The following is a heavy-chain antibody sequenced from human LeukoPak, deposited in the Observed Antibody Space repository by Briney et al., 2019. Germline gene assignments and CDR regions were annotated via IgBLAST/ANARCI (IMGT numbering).Heavy chain of an antibody. CDR2: IGTSGGRT. D-gene: IGHD1-26*01. J-gene: IGHJ6*03. CDR1: GFTFSENW. Sequence: GGSVRLSCVASGFTFSENWMNWVRQAPGKGLEWVSAIGTSGGRTFSADSVKGRFTISRDNSRNTLYLQMNSLRAEDTAVYYCAKAVGSSSYYFYMDVWGKGTTVTVSS. V-gene: IGHV3-23*01. CDR3: AKAVGSSSYYFYMDV.